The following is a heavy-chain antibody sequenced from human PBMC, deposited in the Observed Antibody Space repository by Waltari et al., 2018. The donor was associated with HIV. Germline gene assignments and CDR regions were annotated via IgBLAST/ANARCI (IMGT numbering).Heavy chain of an antibody. V-gene: IGHV3-66*02. CDR1: GFTVSSNY. J-gene: IGHJ6*02. CDR2: IYSGGRT. D-gene: IGHD5-12*01. CDR3: AREGGYSGYDWYYGMDV. Sequence: EVQLVESGGGLVQPGGSLRLSCAASGFTVSSNYMSWVRQAPGKGLEGVSVIYSGGRTYYADSVKGRFTISRDNSKNTLYLQMNSLRAEDTAVYYCAREGGYSGYDWYYGMDVWGQGTTVTVSS.